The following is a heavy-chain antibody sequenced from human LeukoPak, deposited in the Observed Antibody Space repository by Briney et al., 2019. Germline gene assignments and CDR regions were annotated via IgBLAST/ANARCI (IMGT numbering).Heavy chain of an antibody. CDR2: ISYDGSNK. CDR3: AKDFYDSSGYYGRSYWVLGYYYGMDV. V-gene: IGHV3-30*18. D-gene: IGHD3-22*01. Sequence: GRSLRLSCAASGFTFSSYGMHWVRQAPGKGLEWVAVISYDGSNKYYADSVKGRFTISRDNSKNTLYLQMNSLRAEDTAVYYCAKDFYDSSGYYGRSYWVLGYYYGMDVWGQGTTVTVSS. J-gene: IGHJ6*02. CDR1: GFTFSSYG.